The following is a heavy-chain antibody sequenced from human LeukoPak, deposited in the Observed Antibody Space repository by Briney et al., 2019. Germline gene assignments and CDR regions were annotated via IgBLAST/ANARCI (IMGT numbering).Heavy chain of an antibody. V-gene: IGHV4-39*07. CDR3: ASYSGIYSAFEI. Sequence: SETLSLTCTASGDSISNSNYYLGWVRQSPGRGLEWLGNIFYNGGPYYNPSFKSRVAISVDTSKNHFSLTLNAVTAADTAVYYCASYSGIYSAFEIWSQGTLVTVSS. CDR1: GDSISNSNYY. J-gene: IGHJ3*02. D-gene: IGHD1-26*01. CDR2: IFYNGGP.